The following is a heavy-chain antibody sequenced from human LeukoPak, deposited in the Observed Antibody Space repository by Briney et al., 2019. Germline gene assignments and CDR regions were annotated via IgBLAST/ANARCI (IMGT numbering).Heavy chain of an antibody. V-gene: IGHV4-59*08. CDR3: ASSYSSSVVDAFDI. Sequence: SETLSLTCTVSGGSISDYYWSWIRQPPGKGLEWIGYFSNSGTNNYNPSLKGRVTMPVDTSKNQFSLKLSSVTAADTAVYYCASSYSSSVVDAFDIWGQGTMVTVSS. CDR1: GGSISDYY. CDR2: FSNSGTN. D-gene: IGHD6-6*01. J-gene: IGHJ3*02.